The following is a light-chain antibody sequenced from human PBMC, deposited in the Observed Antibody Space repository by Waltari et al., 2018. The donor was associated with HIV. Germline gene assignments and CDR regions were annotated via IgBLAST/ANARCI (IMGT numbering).Light chain of an antibody. CDR2: EVS. J-gene: IGLJ3*02. CDR1: SSDVGGYNY. Sequence: QSALTQPPSASGSPGQSVTISCTGTSSDVGGYNYVSWYQQHPGKAPKLMIYEVSKRPSGVPDRCSGSKSGNTASLTVSGLQAEDEADYYCSSDADSNKVFGGGTKLTVL. V-gene: IGLV2-8*01. CDR3: SSDADSNKV.